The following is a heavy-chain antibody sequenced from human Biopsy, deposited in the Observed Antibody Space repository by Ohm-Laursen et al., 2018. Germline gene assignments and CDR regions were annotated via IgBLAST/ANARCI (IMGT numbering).Heavy chain of an antibody. CDR2: IYDRGST. CDR3: AREPRIAAVAYFDP. CDR1: GDSVSSGSFY. J-gene: IGHJ5*02. D-gene: IGHD6-13*01. Sequence: TLSLTWTVSGDSVSSGSFYWTWIRQPPGQGLEYIGYIYDRGSTANYNPSLESRVTMSVDMPKNQFSLELSSVTAADTAVYYCAREPRIAAVAYFDPWGQGTLVTVSS. V-gene: IGHV4-61*01.